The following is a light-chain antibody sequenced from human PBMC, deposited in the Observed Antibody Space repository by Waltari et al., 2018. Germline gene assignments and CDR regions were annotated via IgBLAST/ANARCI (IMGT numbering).Light chain of an antibody. CDR1: SSDVGTYNL. Sequence: QSALTQPASVSGSPGQSITISCTGTSSDVGTYNLVSWYQHHPDKAPNLMIYEVSQRPSWISTRFSGSKSGNTASLTISGLQAEDEADYYCCSYVGSSTWVFGGGTKLTVL. V-gene: IGLV2-23*02. CDR2: EVS. CDR3: CSYVGSSTWV. J-gene: IGLJ3*02.